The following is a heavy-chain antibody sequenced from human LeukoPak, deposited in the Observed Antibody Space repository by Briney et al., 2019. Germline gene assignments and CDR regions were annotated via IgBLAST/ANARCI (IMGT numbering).Heavy chain of an antibody. D-gene: IGHD3-9*01. CDR2: ISSNGGST. V-gene: IGHV3-64*01. J-gene: IGHJ6*02. Sequence: GGSLRLSCAASGFTFSSYAMHWVRQAPGKGLEYVSAISSNGGSTYYANSVKGRFTISRDNSKNTLYLQMGSLRAEDMAVYYCARGHTTYYDILPGYYPYGMDVWGQGTTVTVSS. CDR1: GFTFSSYA. CDR3: ARGHTTYYDILPGYYPYGMDV.